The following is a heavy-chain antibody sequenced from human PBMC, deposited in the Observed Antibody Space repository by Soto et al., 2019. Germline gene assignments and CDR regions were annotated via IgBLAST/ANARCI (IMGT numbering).Heavy chain of an antibody. J-gene: IGHJ6*02. CDR1: GGSFSDYY. V-gene: IGHV4-34*01. Sequence: QVQLQQWGAGLLKPSETLSLTCAVYGGSFSDYYWSWIRQPPGKRLEWIGEINHSGSTNYNPSLKSRVTISVDTRKNQFSLKLSSVTAADTAVYYWARVGIVRATLPRVYGMAVWGQGTTVTVSS. CDR2: INHSGST. D-gene: IGHD1-26*01. CDR3: ARVGIVRATLPRVYGMAV.